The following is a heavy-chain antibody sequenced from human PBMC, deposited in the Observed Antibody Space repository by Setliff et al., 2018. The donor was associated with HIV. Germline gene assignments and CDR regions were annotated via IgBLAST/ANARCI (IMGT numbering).Heavy chain of an antibody. Sequence: NPSETLSLTCTVSGGSVSSGGYYWNWIRQRPGKGLEWIGHIYYSGSTSYNPSLKSRVTISVDTSTNVFSLKVNSVTAADTALYYCTRDRSGWSGGPNDAFDVWGQGTMVTVSS. CDR1: GGSVSSGGYY. CDR3: TRDRSGWSGGPNDAFDV. V-gene: IGHV4-31*03. J-gene: IGHJ3*01. D-gene: IGHD6-13*01. CDR2: IYYSGST.